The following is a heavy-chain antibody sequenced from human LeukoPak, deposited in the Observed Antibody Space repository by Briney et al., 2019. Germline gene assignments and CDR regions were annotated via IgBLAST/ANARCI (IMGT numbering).Heavy chain of an antibody. J-gene: IGHJ4*02. D-gene: IGHD1-26*01. CDR1: GGSISSGGYY. Sequence: SETLSLTCTVSGGSISSGGYYWSWIRQHPGKGLEWIGYIYYSGSTYYNPSLKSRVTISVDTSKNQFSLKLSSVTAADTAVYYCARGAKGAASDYWGQGTLVTVSS. V-gene: IGHV4-31*03. CDR2: IYYSGST. CDR3: ARGAKGAASDY.